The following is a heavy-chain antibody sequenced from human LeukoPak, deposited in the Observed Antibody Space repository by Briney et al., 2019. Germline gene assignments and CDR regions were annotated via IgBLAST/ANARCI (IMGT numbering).Heavy chain of an antibody. V-gene: IGHV3-7*01. D-gene: IGHD1-26*01. CDR3: ARVRSGTYYAFDY. Sequence: QSGGSLRLSCAASGFTFSSYWMSWVRQAPGKGLEWVANINEDGSEKYYVDSVKGRFTISRDNAKNSLYLQMNSLRAEDTAVYYCARVRSGTYYAFDYWGQGALVTVSS. CDR2: INEDGSEK. J-gene: IGHJ4*02. CDR1: GFTFSSYW.